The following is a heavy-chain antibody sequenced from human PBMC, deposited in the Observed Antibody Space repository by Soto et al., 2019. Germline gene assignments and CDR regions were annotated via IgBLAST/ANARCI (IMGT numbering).Heavy chain of an antibody. CDR1: GGSINSSDYH. J-gene: IGHJ4*02. V-gene: IGHV4-30-4*01. D-gene: IGHD6-6*01. Sequence: SETLSLTCTVSGGSINSSDYHWSWTSQSPAKGLEWIGYIHNSGTSFYNPSLRGRVTVTLDTSRSQFSLTLASVTAADTAVYYCVREERIAAPQLDYWGQGIPVTVSS. CDR2: IHNSGTS. CDR3: VREERIAAPQLDY.